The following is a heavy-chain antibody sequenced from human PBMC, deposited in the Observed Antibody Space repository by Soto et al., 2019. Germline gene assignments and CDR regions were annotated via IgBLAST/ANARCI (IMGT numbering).Heavy chain of an antibody. Sequence: SETLSLTCTVSGGSMSDSNYYWGWIRQPPGKGLEWIGSIHYGGSTYYNPSLKSRVTISVDTSKNQFSMKLSSVTAADTAVYYCARRSSGWYWGSREEFDYWGQGTLVTVSS. CDR1: GGSMSDSNYY. CDR2: IHYGGST. CDR3: ARRSSGWYWGSREEFDY. D-gene: IGHD6-19*01. J-gene: IGHJ4*02. V-gene: IGHV4-39*01.